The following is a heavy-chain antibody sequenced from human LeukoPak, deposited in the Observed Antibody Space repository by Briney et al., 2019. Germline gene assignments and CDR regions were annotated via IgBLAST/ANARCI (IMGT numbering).Heavy chain of an antibody. CDR2: TSYDGSNN. D-gene: IGHD1-26*01. J-gene: IGHJ4*02. CDR3: AKKSPGSYHAPLDS. V-gene: IGHV3-30*18. CDR1: GFTFSSFA. Sequence: PGGSLRLSCAASGFTFSSFAMHWVRQAPGKGLEWVAVTSYDGSNNHYADSVKGRFTISRDNSQNMLYLQMNSLVPEDTAVYYCAKKSPGSYHAPLDSWGQGTLVTVSS.